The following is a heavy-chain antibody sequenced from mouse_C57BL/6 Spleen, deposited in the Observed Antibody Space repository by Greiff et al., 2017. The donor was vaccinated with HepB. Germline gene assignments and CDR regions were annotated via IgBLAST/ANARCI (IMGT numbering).Heavy chain of an antibody. J-gene: IGHJ3*01. CDR1: GYTFTTYP. CDR3: ARAGTKGAWFAY. V-gene: IGHV1-47*01. CDR2: FHPYNDDT. D-gene: IGHD4-1*01. Sequence: QVQLKESGAELVKPGASVKMSCKASGYTFTTYPIEWMKQNHGKSLEWIGNFHPYNDDTKYNEKFKGKATLTVEKSSSTVYLEHSRLTSDDSAVYDCARAGTKGAWFAYWGQGTLVTVSA.